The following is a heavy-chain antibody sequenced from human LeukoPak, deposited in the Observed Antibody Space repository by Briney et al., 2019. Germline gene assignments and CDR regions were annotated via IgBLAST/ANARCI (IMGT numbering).Heavy chain of an antibody. V-gene: IGHV3-23*01. CDR3: VRDLWGFDY. CDR1: GFTFSSYA. CDR2: ISGTGGST. J-gene: IGHJ4*02. Sequence: GRSLRLSCAASGFTFSSYAMTWVRQAPGKGLEWVSTISGTGGSTYYADSVKGRFTISRDNSKNTVYLQMTSLRFDDTAVYYCVRDLWGFDYWGQGTLVTVSS. D-gene: IGHD3-10*01.